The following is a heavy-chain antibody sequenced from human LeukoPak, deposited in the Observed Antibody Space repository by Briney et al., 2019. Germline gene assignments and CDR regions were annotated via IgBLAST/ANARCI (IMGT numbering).Heavy chain of an antibody. CDR1: GGSISSSSYY. J-gene: IGHJ6*02. D-gene: IGHD6-13*01. CDR3: ARAPRSSSWTGRYYYYGMDV. V-gene: IGHV4-39*07. Sequence: PSETLSLTCTVSGGSISSSSYYWGWIRQPPGKGLEWIGSIYYSGSTYYNPSLKSRVTISVDTSKNQFSLKLSSVTAADTAVYYCARAPRSSSWTGRYYYYGMDVWGQGTTVTVSS. CDR2: IYYSGST.